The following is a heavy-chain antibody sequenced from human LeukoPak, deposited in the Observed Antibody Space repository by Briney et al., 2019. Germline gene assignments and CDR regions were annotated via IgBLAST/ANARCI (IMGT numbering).Heavy chain of an antibody. D-gene: IGHD3-10*01. J-gene: IGHJ4*02. CDR3: ARAAAGGSGGYIGY. CDR1: GGSFSGYY. V-gene: IGHV4-34*01. CDR2: INHSEST. Sequence: PSETLSLTCAVYGGSFSGYYWSWIRQPPGKGLEWIGEINHSESTNYNPSLKSRVTMSVDTSKNQFSLKLSSVTAADTAVYYCARAAAGGSGGYIGYWGQGTLVTVSS.